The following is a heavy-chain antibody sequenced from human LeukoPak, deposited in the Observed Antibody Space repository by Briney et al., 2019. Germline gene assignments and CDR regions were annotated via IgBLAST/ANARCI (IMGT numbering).Heavy chain of an antibody. CDR3: ARDSGPRRAYCTNGVCHTPFDY. J-gene: IGHJ4*02. V-gene: IGHV1-69*04. Sequence: GASVKVSCKASGYTFTSYDISWVRQAPGQGLEWMGRIIPIPGIANYAQKFQGRVTITADKSTSTAYMELSSLRSEDTAVYYCARDSGPRRAYCTNGVCHTPFDYWGQGTLVTVSS. CDR1: GYTFTSYD. CDR2: IIPIPGIA. D-gene: IGHD2-8*01.